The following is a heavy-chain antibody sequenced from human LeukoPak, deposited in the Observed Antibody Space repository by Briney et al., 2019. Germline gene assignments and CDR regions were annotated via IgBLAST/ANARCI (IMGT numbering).Heavy chain of an antibody. J-gene: IGHJ4*02. D-gene: IGHD1-26*01. CDR2: ISSGSRTI. V-gene: IGHV3-48*02. Sequence: GGSLRLSCAASGFTFSSYSMNWVRQAPGKGLEWISYISSGSRTIYYADFVKGRFTVCRDNAKNSLYLQMRSLRDEDTAVYYCARESISGHRDFDNWGQGTLVTVS. CDR1: GFTFSSYS. CDR3: ARESISGHRDFDN.